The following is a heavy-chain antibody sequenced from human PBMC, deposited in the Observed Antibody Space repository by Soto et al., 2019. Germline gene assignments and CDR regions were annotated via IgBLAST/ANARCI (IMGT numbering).Heavy chain of an antibody. V-gene: IGHV1-2*02. CDR3: ARGWGGVVPAAIHDY. CDR2: INPNSGVT. CDR1: GYTFTCYY. Sequence: QVQLVPSGAEVKKPGASVKVSCKASGYTFTCYYMHCVRQVPGQGLEWMGLINPNSGVTNYAQKFQGRVTMTRDTSISTAYMELSRLRSDDTAVYYWARGWGGVVPAAIHDYWGKGTLVTVSS. J-gene: IGHJ4*02. D-gene: IGHD2-2*01.